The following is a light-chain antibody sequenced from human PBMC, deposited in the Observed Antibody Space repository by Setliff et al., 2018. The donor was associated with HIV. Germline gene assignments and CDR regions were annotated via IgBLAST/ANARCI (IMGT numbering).Light chain of an antibody. CDR3: QVWDSSSDPYV. V-gene: IGLV3-21*03. CDR1: NIGSKS. CDR2: DDS. J-gene: IGLJ1*01. Sequence: SYELTQPPSVSVAPGKTARITCGGTNIGSKSVHWYQQKPGQAPVLVVYDDSDRPSGIPERFSGSNSGNTATATLTISRVEVGDEAGYYCQVWDSSSDPYVFGTGTKVTVL.